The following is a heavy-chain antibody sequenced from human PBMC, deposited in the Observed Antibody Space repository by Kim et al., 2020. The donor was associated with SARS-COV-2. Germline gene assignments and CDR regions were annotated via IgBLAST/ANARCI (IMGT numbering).Heavy chain of an antibody. D-gene: IGHD3-16*02. Sequence: ASVKVSCKASGYTFTSYGISWVRQAPGQGLEWMGWISAYNGNTNYAQKLQGRVTMTTDTSTSTAYMELRSLRSDDTAVYYCAGLLYDYVWGSYLDVWGQGTTVTVSS. V-gene: IGHV1-18*01. CDR2: ISAYNGNT. CDR3: AGLLYDYVWGSYLDV. J-gene: IGHJ6*02. CDR1: GYTFTSYG.